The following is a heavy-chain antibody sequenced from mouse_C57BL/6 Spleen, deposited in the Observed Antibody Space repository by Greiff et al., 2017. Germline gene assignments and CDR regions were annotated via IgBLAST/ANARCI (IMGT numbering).Heavy chain of an antibody. V-gene: IGHV3-1*01. CDR3: ARDGYGSSYGYFDV. CDR2: ISYSGST. CDR1: GYSITSGYD. J-gene: IGHJ1*03. Sequence: EVKLVESGPGMVKPSQSLSLTCTVTGYSITSGYDWHWIRHFPGNKLEWMGYISYSGSTNYNPSLKSRISITHDTSKNHFFLKLNSVTTEDTATYYCARDGYGSSYGYFDVWGTGTTVTVSS. D-gene: IGHD1-1*01.